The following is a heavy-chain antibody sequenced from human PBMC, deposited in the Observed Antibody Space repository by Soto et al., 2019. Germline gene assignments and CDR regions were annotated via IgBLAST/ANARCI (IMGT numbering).Heavy chain of an antibody. V-gene: IGHV1-69*01. Sequence: QVQLVQSGAEVKKPGSSVKVSCKASGVTLSTYAISWVRQVPGQRLEWMGGTTPIIGTIDYAQKFQGRVTISADESMATSYMELRSLRSEDTVVYYCAAGDSSDTGDHWGQGTLVTVSS. CDR3: AAGDSSDTGDH. CDR1: GVTLSTYA. J-gene: IGHJ4*02. CDR2: TTPIIGTI. D-gene: IGHD5-18*01.